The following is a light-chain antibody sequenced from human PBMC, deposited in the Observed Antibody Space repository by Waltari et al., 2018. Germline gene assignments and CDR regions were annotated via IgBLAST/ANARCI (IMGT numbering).Light chain of an antibody. J-gene: IGLJ2*01. V-gene: IGLV3-21*02. CDR1: NVGSKS. Sequence: SYVLTQPPSASVATGGTARITCGGDNVGSKSVHWYQQKPGQAPLLVVYDDSARPSGIPDRFSASNSGNTATLTISRVENGDEADYYCQVWDTTSDRVVFGGGTKLTVL. CDR2: DDS. CDR3: QVWDTTSDRVV.